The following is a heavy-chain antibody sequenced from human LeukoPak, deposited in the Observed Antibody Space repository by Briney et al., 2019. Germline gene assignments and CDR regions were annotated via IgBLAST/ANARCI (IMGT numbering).Heavy chain of an antibody. D-gene: IGHD1-26*01. CDR2: IYSGGNT. CDR1: GFIVSGSY. V-gene: IGHV3-66*01. Sequence: PGGSLRLSCAASGFIVSGSYMSWVRQAPGQGLECVSVIYSGGNTYYSDSVKGRFTISRDNSKNTLYLQMNSLRADDTAVYYCARDPDSGSVGASDIWGQGTTVIVSS. J-gene: IGHJ3*02. CDR3: ARDPDSGSVGASDI.